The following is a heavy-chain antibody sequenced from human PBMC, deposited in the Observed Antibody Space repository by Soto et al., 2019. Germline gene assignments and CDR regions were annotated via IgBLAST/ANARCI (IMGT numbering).Heavy chain of an antibody. CDR1: GGTFSSYV. D-gene: IGHD2-2*01. CDR2: ISYDGSNK. CDR3: AKDLEGYCTTTSCYTYFGLDV. Sequence: SCKAPGGTFSSYVTHWVRQAPGKGLEWVAVISYDGSNKYYADSVKGRFTISRDNSKHTLYLQMNSLRPEDTAVYYCAKDLEGYCTTTSCYTYFGLDVWGQGTTVTVSS. J-gene: IGHJ6*02. V-gene: IGHV3-30*18.